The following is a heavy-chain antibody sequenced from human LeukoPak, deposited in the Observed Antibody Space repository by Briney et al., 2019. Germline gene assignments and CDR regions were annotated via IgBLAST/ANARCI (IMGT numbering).Heavy chain of an antibody. Sequence: PSETLSLTCTVSGASIRNYYWSWIRQSPGKGLEWIGYIYYSESTNYNPSLESRVAMSVDTSKNQFSLRLSSVTAADTAIYYCARRYSSSWYVGFFDPWGQGTLVTVSS. CDR1: GASIRNYY. J-gene: IGHJ5*02. D-gene: IGHD6-13*01. V-gene: IGHV4-59*08. CDR2: IYYSEST. CDR3: ARRYSSSWYVGFFDP.